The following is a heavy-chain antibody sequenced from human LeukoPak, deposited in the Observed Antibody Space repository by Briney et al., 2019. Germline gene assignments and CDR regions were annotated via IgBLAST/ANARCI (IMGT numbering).Heavy chain of an antibody. V-gene: IGHV1-8*01. CDR2: MNPNSGNT. Sequence: ASVKVSCKASGYTFTSYDINWVRQATGQGLEWMGWMNPNSGNTGYAQKFQGRVTITRNTSISTAYMELSSLRSEDTAVYYCARGGLVAAAGTAGKYYYYYYMDVWGKGTTVTVSS. CDR1: GYTFTSYD. J-gene: IGHJ6*03. CDR3: ARGGLVAAAGTAGKYYYYYYMDV. D-gene: IGHD6-13*01.